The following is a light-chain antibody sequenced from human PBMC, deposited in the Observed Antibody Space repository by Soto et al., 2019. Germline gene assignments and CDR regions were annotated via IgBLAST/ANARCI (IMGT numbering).Light chain of an antibody. CDR3: QHYNNWPPRT. V-gene: IGKV3-15*01. CDR2: GAS. J-gene: IGKJ1*01. Sequence: IVMTQSPATLSVSPGERATLSCRASQSINSNLAWYQQKFGQAPRLLIYGASTRATGVPARFSGSGSGTEFTLTITSLQSEDFAVYYCQHYNNWPPRTFGQGTKVEI. CDR1: QSINSN.